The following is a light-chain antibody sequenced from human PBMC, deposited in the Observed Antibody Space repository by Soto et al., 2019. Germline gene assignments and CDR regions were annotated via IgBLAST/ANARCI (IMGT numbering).Light chain of an antibody. Sequence: QSVLTQPPSVSGAPGQRVTISCTGSSSNIGAGYDVHWYQQLPGRAPKLLIYGNTNRPSGVPDRFSGSKSGTSASLAITGLQAEDEADYYFLSSDSSLSVVFGGGTQLTVL. V-gene: IGLV1-40*01. J-gene: IGLJ2*01. CDR1: SSNIGAGYD. CDR2: GNT. CDR3: LSSDSSLSVV.